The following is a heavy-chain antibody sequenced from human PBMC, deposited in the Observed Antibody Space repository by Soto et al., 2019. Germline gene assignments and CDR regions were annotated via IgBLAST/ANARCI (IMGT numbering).Heavy chain of an antibody. CDR2: VSQSGGT. CDR1: GGSFSDDY. CDR3: ARETVVLVGAAVRVRDESQYYGLEV. D-gene: IGHD6-25*01. J-gene: IGHJ6*02. Sequence: SETLSLTCDIYGGSFSDDYWNWIRQPAGKGLEWIGKVSQSGGTSYNPSLRIRVTVSDDTSNNQFSLRLTAVNAADTAVYYSARETVVLVGAAVRVRDESQYYGLEVWGQGSTVT. V-gene: IGHV4-34*01.